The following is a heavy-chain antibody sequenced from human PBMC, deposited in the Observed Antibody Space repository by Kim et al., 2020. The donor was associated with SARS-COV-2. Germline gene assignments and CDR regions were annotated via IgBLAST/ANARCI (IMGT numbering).Heavy chain of an antibody. CDR2: IYYSGST. CDR1: GGPISSSSYY. CDR3: ARDEWVVRQQHMPNWF. Sequence: SETLSLTCIVSGGPISSSSYYWAWIRQPPGKGLEWIGSIYYSGSTYYNPSLKSRVTLSVDTSNNQFSLKLSSVTAADTAVYYCARDEWVVRQQHMPNWF. V-gene: IGHV4-39*07. J-gene: IGHJ5*01. D-gene: IGHD3-10*01.